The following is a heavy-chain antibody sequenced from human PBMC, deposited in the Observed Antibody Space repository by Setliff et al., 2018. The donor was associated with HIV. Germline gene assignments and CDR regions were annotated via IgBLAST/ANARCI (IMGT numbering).Heavy chain of an antibody. Sequence: PSETLSLTCTVSGASISSGNYYWSWIRQPAGKGLEWIGRIYTSGSTNYNPSLKSRVTISLDTSKNQFSLKLSSVTAADTAVYYCARQSQWLVRGFDYWGRGTLVTVSS. CDR1: GASISSGNYY. D-gene: IGHD6-19*01. CDR2: IYTSGST. V-gene: IGHV4-61*02. CDR3: ARQSQWLVRGFDY. J-gene: IGHJ4*02.